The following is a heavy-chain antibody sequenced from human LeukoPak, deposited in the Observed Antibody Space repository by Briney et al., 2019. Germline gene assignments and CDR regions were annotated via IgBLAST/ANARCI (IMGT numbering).Heavy chain of an antibody. J-gene: IGHJ4*02. CDR2: IGIRGDT. V-gene: IGHV3-13*01. D-gene: IGHD6-19*01. CDR1: GFTFIDYD. Sequence: GGSLRLSCAASGFTFIDYDMHWVRHVIGKGLEWVSAIGIRGDTHYSGSVKGRFTISRENAESSLYLQMNSLRAEDTAVYYCARGGIQVSGIDEFDYWGQGTLVTVSS. CDR3: ARGGIQVSGIDEFDY.